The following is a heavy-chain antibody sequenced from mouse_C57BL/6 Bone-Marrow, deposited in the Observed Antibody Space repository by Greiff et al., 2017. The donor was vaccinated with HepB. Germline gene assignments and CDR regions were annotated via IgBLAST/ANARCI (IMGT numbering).Heavy chain of an antibody. Sequence: VQRVESGPGLVAPSQSLSITCTVSGFSLTSYAISWVRQPPGKGLEWLGVIWGGGSTNYNSALMSRLSISKDNSKSQVFLKMNSLQTDDTAMYYCAIPYDGYRFAYWGQGTLVNVSA. D-gene: IGHD2-3*01. V-gene: IGHV2-9*01. CDR1: GFSLTSYA. J-gene: IGHJ3*01. CDR2: IWGGGST. CDR3: AIPYDGYRFAY.